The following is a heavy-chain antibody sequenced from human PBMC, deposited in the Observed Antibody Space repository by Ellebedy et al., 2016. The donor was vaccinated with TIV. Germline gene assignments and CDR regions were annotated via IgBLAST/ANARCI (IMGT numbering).Heavy chain of an antibody. V-gene: IGHV3-72*01. CDR2: IRSKVYGGTT. CDR1: GFPFSSYN. CDR3: ARERNYYFDL. D-gene: IGHD1-7*01. J-gene: IGHJ2*01. Sequence: GESLKISCAVSGFPFSSYNMNWIRQAPGKGLEWLAFIRSKVYGGTTEYAASVRGRFTISRDDSKNSLYLQMNSLKTEDTAVYYCARERNYYFDLWGRGTLVTVSS.